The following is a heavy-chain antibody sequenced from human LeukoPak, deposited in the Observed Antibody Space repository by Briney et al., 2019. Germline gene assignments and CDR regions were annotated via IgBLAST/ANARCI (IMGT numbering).Heavy chain of an antibody. V-gene: IGHV4-34*01. D-gene: IGHD6-13*01. Sequence: SETLSLTCTVSGGSISSYYWSWIRQPPGKGLEWIGEINDSGSTNYNPSLKSRVTMSVDTSKNQISLKLTSVTAADTAVYYCARGPYSSSWYYYYYYMDVWGKGTTVTVSS. CDR1: GGSISSYY. J-gene: IGHJ6*03. CDR3: ARGPYSSSWYYYYYYMDV. CDR2: INDSGST.